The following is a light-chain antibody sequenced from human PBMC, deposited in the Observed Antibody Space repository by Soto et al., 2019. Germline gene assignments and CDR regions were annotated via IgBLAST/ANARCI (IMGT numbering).Light chain of an antibody. Sequence: QSVLTQPPSASGTPGQRVTISCSGSSSNIGSNYVYWYQQLPGTASKLLIYRNNQRPSGVPDRFSGSKSGTSASLAISGLRSEDEADYYCAAWDDSRSGHVFGTGTKLTVL. J-gene: IGLJ1*01. CDR2: RNN. CDR1: SSNIGSNY. CDR3: AAWDDSRSGHV. V-gene: IGLV1-47*01.